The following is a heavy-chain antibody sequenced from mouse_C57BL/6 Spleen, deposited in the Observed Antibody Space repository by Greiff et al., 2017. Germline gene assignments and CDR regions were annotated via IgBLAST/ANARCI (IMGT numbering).Heavy chain of an antibody. CDR1: GFTFTNYW. CDR2: INTSDSDT. D-gene: IGHD1-1*01. V-gene: IGHV1-74*01. CDR3: ANYGSSVDSMDD. Sequence: QVQLQQPGAELVKPGASVKVSCKASGFTFTNYWMHWVKQRPGKGLEWIGSINTSDSDTHYNQKFKGKATVTVDTASSTAYMQLSSLTSEDSAVYYDANYGSSVDSMDDWGQGTTVTVAS. J-gene: IGHJ4*01.